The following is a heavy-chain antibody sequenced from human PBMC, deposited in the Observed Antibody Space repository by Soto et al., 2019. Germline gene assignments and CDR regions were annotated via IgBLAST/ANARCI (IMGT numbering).Heavy chain of an antibody. D-gene: IGHD2-2*02. CDR2: IIPIFGTA. V-gene: IGHV1-69*06. CDR1: GGTFSSYA. J-gene: IGHJ6*02. CDR3: ARTLDIVVVPAAIGYYYYGMDV. Sequence: QVQLVQSGAEVKKPGSSVKVSCKASGGTFSSYAISWVRQAPGQGLEWMGGIIPIFGTANYAQKFQGRVTITADKSTSTAYMELSSLRSEDTAVYYCARTLDIVVVPAAIGYYYYGMDVWGQGTTVTVSS.